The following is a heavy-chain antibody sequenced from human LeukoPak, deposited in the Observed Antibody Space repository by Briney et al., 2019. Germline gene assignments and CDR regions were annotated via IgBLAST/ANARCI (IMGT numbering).Heavy chain of an antibody. CDR1: GFTFSNYA. Sequence: GGSLRLSCAASGFTFSNYALHWVRQAPGKGLEWVAVISYDGSNKFYADSVRGRFTISRDNSKNTLFLQMNSLRAEDTAVYYCAELGITMIGGVWGKGTTVTISS. CDR3: AELGITMIGGV. V-gene: IGHV3-30*04. J-gene: IGHJ6*04. CDR2: ISYDGSNK. D-gene: IGHD3-10*02.